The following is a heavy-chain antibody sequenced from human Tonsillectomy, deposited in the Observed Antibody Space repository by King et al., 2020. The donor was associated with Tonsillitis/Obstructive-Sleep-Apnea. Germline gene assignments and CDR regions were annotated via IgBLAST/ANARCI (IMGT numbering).Heavy chain of an antibody. CDR1: GFTFSSYS. CDR3: ARDRNYAFDI. D-gene: IGHD2-21*01. Sequence: VQLVESGGGLLQPGGSLRLSCEASGFTFSSYSMNWVRQAPGKGLEWVSYITSSTGGIYYADSVKGRFTISRDNGKNSPYLQMKSLRDEETAMYYCARDRNYAFDIWGQGTMVTVSS. J-gene: IGHJ3*02. CDR2: ITSSTGGI. V-gene: IGHV3-48*02.